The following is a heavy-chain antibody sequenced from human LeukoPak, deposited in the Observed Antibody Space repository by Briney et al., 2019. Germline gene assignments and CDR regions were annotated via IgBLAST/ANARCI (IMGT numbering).Heavy chain of an antibody. CDR3: ARGASSGYRIDY. V-gene: IGHV3-74*01. Sequence: GGSLRLSCAGSGFIYSNYWMQWVRQVPGKDLVWVSRIKTDGTTTNYADSVQGRFTISRDNAKNMLYLQMNSLRAEDTAVYYCARGASSGYRIDYWGQGTLVTVSS. CDR1: GFIYSNYW. J-gene: IGHJ4*02. D-gene: IGHD3-16*02. CDR2: IKTDGTTT.